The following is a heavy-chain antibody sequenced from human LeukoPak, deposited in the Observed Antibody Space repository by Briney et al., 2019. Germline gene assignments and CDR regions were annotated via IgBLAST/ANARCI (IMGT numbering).Heavy chain of an antibody. J-gene: IGHJ6*03. CDR1: GFTFSSYW. Sequence: PGGSLRLSCAASGFTFSSYWMSWVRQAPGKGLEWVANIKQDGSEKYYVDSVKGRFTISRHNAKNSLYLQMNSLRAEDTAVYYCARLHIQLWPHYYMDVWGKGTTVTISS. V-gene: IGHV3-7*01. CDR3: ARLHIQLWPHYYMDV. CDR2: IKQDGSEK. D-gene: IGHD5-18*01.